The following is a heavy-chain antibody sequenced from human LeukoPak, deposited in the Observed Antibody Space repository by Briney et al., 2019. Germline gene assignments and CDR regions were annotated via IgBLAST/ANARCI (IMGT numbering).Heavy chain of an antibody. CDR2: ITWNSRVK. J-gene: IGHJ5*02. V-gene: IGHV3-9*01. Sequence: GGSLRLSCAASGFTFDNFAMHWVRQAPGKGLEWVSGITWNSRVKTYTPSVKGRFTISRDNAKNSLDLQMNSLRAEDTAVYYCAKEIDSGSLGPWGQGTLVTVSS. D-gene: IGHD1-26*01. CDR3: AKEIDSGSLGP. CDR1: GFTFDNFA.